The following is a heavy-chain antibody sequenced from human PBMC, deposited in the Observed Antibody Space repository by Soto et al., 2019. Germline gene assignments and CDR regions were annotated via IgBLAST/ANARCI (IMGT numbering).Heavy chain of an antibody. J-gene: IGHJ4*02. CDR3: AIVASGWGHFGY. Sequence: QVQLVESGGGVVQPGRSLRLSCAASGFTFSSYGMHWVREAPGKGLEWVAVISNDGSNKYYADSVKGRFTISGDNSKNTLYLQMNSLRAQDTAVYYCAIVASGWGHFGYWGQGTLVTVSS. D-gene: IGHD1-26*01. CDR2: ISNDGSNK. V-gene: IGHV3-30*03. CDR1: GFTFSSYG.